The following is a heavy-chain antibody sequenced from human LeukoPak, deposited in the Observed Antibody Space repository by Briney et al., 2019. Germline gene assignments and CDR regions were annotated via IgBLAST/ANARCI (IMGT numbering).Heavy chain of an antibody. D-gene: IGHD4-17*01. CDR3: ARGNGVYDY. CDR1: GFTFSGYE. Sequence: QPGGSLRLSCAASGFTFSGYEMNWVRQAPGKGLEWVSYISSSGSTIYYADSVKGRFTISRDSAKNSLYLQMNSLRAEDTAVYYCARGNGVYDYWGQGTLVTVSS. J-gene: IGHJ4*02. CDR2: ISSSGSTI. V-gene: IGHV3-48*03.